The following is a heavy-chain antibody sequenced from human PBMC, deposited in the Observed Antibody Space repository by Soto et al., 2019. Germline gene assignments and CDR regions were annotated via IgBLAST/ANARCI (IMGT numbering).Heavy chain of an antibody. J-gene: IGHJ3*02. CDR1: GFTFSSYW. CDR3: LSCTQWTDAFYI. CDR2: INSDGSST. V-gene: IGHV3-74*01. Sequence: GGSLRLSCAASGFTFSSYWMHWVRQTPGKGLVWVSRINSDGSSTTYADSVKGRFTISRDNAKNTLYLQMNSLRAEDTAVYYCLSCTQWTDAFYIWGQGTMVTVSS. D-gene: IGHD6-19*01.